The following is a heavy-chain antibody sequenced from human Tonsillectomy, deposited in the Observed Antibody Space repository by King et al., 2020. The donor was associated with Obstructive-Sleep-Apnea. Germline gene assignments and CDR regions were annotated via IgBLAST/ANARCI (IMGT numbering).Heavy chain of an antibody. CDR1: GGSFSGYY. D-gene: IGHD2-2*01. CDR2: INHSGST. J-gene: IGHJ6*02. Sequence: HVQLQQWGAGLLKPSETLSLTCAVYGGSFSGYYWSWIRQPPGKGLEWIGEINHSGSTNYNPSLKSRVTISVDTSKNQFSLKLSSVTAADTAVYYCAGDHCSSTSCYGYYYYYGMDVWGQGTTVTVSS. CDR3: AGDHCSSTSCYGYYYYYGMDV. V-gene: IGHV4-34*01.